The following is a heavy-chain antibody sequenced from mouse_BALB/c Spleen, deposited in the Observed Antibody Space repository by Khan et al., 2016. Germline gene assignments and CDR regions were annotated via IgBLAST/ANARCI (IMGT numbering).Heavy chain of an antibody. J-gene: IGHJ4*01. Sequence: EVQLQESGPSLVKPSQTLSLTCSVTGDSITSGFWNWIRKFPGNKLEYMGYISYSGSTYYNPSLKSRISITRDTSKNQYYLQLNSVTTEVTATYYCARIYADFYCAMDDWGQGTSVNVSS. V-gene: IGHV3-8*02. D-gene: IGHD2-3*01. CDR1: GDSITSGF. CDR2: ISYSGST. CDR3: ARIYADFYCAMDD.